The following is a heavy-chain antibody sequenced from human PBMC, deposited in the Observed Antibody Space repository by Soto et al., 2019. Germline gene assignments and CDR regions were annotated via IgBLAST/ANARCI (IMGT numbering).Heavy chain of an antibody. D-gene: IGHD1-7*01. CDR2: ISGSGGST. CDR3: AITPDLLTGTHAGMDV. Sequence: EVQLLESGGGLVQPGGSLRLSCAASGFTFSSYAMSWVRQAPGKGLEWVSAISGSGGSTYYADSVKGRFTISRDNSKNTLYLQMNSLRAEDTAVYYCAITPDLLTGTHAGMDVWGKGTTVTVSS. V-gene: IGHV3-23*01. J-gene: IGHJ6*04. CDR1: GFTFSSYA.